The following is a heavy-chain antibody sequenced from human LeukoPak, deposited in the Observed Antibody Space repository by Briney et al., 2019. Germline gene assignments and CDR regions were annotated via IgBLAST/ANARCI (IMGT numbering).Heavy chain of an antibody. V-gene: IGHV3-11*01. D-gene: IGHD2-8*02. CDR2: ISSSGSTI. Sequence: GGSLRLSCAASGFTFSDYYMSWIRQAPGKGLEWVSYISSSGSTIYYADSVKGRFTISRDNSKNSLYLQMNSLRTEDTALYYCAKDTGSGGYYMDVWGKGTTVTVSS. CDR3: AKDTGSGGYYMDV. CDR1: GFTFSDYY. J-gene: IGHJ6*03.